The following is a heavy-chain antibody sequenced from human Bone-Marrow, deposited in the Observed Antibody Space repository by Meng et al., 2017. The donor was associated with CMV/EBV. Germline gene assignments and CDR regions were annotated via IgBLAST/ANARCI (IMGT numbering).Heavy chain of an antibody. Sequence: GSLRLSCTVSGGSISSSSYYWGWIRQPPGKGLEWIGYIYYSGSTNYNPSLKSRVTISVDTSKNQFSLKLSSVTAADTAVYYCARVALEWSPNNWFDPWGQGTLVTVSS. V-gene: IGHV4-61*05. D-gene: IGHD3-3*01. CDR2: IYYSGST. CDR3: ARVALEWSPNNWFDP. J-gene: IGHJ5*02. CDR1: GGSISSSSYY.